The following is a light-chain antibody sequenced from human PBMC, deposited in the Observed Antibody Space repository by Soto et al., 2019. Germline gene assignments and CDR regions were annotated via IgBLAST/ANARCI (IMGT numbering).Light chain of an antibody. CDR1: SSDVGGYNY. CDR3: SSYTGSSTHVV. Sequence: QSALTQPASVSGSPGQSITISCTGTSSDVGGYNYVSWYQQHPGKAPKLMIYDVNNRPSGVSNRFSGSKSDNTASLTISGLQAEDEADYYCSSYTGSSTHVVFGGGTKLTVL. CDR2: DVN. J-gene: IGLJ2*01. V-gene: IGLV2-14*01.